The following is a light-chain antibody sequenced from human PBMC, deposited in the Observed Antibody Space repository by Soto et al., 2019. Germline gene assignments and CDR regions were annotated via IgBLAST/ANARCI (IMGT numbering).Light chain of an antibody. CDR2: GAS. J-gene: IGKJ1*01. V-gene: IGKV3-15*01. CDR1: QRIGSN. Sequence: EIVLTQSPVTLSVSPGERATLSCTASQRIGSNLAWYQQKPGQAPRLLIYGASTRATGIPDTFRGTGSATAFTLTISSLQSDDVAVYYCQQYNDWPQTFGKGTKVDMK. CDR3: QQYNDWPQT.